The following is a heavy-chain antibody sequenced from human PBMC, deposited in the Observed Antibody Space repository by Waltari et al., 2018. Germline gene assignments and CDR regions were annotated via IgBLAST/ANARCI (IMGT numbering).Heavy chain of an antibody. J-gene: IGHJ4*02. CDR1: GGSISSGGYS. V-gene: IGHV4-30-2*01. CDR2: IYHSGST. Sequence: QLQLQESGSGLVKPSQTLSLTCAVSGGSISSGGYSWSWNRQPPGKGLEWIGYIYHSGSTYYNPSLKSRVTISVDRSKNQFSLKLSSVTAADTAVYYCARAANYYDSSGYYYQHFDYWGQGTLVTVSS. D-gene: IGHD3-22*01. CDR3: ARAANYYDSSGYYYQHFDY.